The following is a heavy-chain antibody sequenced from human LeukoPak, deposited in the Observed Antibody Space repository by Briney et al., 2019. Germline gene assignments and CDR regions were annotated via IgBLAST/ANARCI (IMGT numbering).Heavy chain of an antibody. D-gene: IGHD1-26*01. J-gene: IGHJ4*02. CDR1: GGTFSSYA. Sequence: ASVKVSCKDSGGTFSSYAISWVRQAPGQGLEWMGGIIPIFGTANYAQKFQGRVTITTDESTSTAYMELSRLRSEDTAVYYCARGPPTGPYDHGSYYSFDYWGQGTLVTVSS. CDR3: ARGPPTGPYDHGSYYSFDY. V-gene: IGHV1-69*05. CDR2: IIPIFGTA.